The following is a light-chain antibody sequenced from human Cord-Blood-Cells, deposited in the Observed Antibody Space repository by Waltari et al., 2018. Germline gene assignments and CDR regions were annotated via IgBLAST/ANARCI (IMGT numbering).Light chain of an antibody. CDR2: AAS. CDR1: QSISSY. J-gene: IGKJ3*01. Sequence: DIQMTQFPSSLSASVGARVTITCRASQSISSYLNWYQQKPGKAPKLLIYAASSLQSGVPSRFSGSGSGTDFTLTISRLQPEDFATYYCQQSYSTPFTFGPGTKVDIK. V-gene: IGKV1-39*01. CDR3: QQSYSTPFT.